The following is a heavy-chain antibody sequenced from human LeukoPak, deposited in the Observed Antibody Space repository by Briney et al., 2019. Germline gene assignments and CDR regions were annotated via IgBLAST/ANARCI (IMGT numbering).Heavy chain of an antibody. D-gene: IGHD4/OR15-4a*01. CDR3: ASLGATIDY. CDR2: IQISGAV. CDR1: GGSIRNYY. V-gene: IGHV4-4*07. J-gene: IGHJ4*02. Sequence: PLETLSLTCTVSGGSIRNYYGNWIRQPAGKGLEWIGRIQISGAVDYNPSLKSRVTMSLDTSHNQVSLRLNSVTAADTAVYYCASLGATIDYWGPGTLVTV.